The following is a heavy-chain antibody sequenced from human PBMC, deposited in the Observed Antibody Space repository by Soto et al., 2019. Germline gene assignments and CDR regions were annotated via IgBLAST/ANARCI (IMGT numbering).Heavy chain of an antibody. CDR2: IYYSGST. D-gene: IGHD2-21*01. Sequence: QVQLQESGPGLVKPSQTLSLTCTVSGGSISSGGYYWSWIRQHPGKGLEWIGYIYYSGSTYYNPSLKSRVTISVDTSKNHFSLKLSSVTAADAAVYYCARVDCSSVYFDYWCQGTLVTVSS. CDR1: GGSISSGGYY. J-gene: IGHJ4*02. V-gene: IGHV4-31*03. CDR3: ARVDCSSVYFDY.